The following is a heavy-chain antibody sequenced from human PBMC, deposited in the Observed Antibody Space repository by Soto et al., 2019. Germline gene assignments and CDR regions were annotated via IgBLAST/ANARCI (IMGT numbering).Heavy chain of an antibody. CDR2: IWYDGSNK. CDR1: GFTFSSYG. J-gene: IGHJ3*02. Sequence: GGSLRLSCAASGFTFSSYGMHWVRQAPGKGLEWVAVIWYDGSNKYYADSVKGRFTISRDNSKNTLYLQMNSLRAEDTAVYYCAILLTGDAFDIWGQGTMVTVSS. CDR3: AILLTGDAFDI. V-gene: IGHV3-33*01. D-gene: IGHD7-27*01.